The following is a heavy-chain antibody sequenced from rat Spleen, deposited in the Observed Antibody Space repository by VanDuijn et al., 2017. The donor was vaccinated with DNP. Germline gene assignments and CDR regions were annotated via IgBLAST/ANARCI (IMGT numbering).Heavy chain of an antibody. V-gene: IGHV5S10*01. Sequence: EVQLVESGGGLVQPGRSLKLSCAASGFTFSDYNMTWVRQAPKKGLEWVATIIYDGSRTYYRDSVRGRFKISRDNAKSSLYLQMDSLRSEDTATYYCARHDYSGDWYFDFWGPGTMVTVSS. J-gene: IGHJ1*01. CDR3: ARHDYSGDWYFDF. CDR2: IIYDGSRT. CDR1: GFTFSDYN. D-gene: IGHD1-1*01.